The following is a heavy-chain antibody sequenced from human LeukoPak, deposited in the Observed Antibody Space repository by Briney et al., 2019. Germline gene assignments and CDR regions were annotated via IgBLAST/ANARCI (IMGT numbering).Heavy chain of an antibody. CDR2: MNTNTGKA. V-gene: IGHV7-4-1*02. CDR1: GYSFTSYY. CDR3: AREEGGLDV. J-gene: IGHJ6*02. Sequence: ASVKVSCKASGYSFTSYYMHWVRQVPGQGPEWMGWMNTNTGKATYAQDFRGRFVFSFDSSVSTAYLEITSLQAADTAVYYCAREEGGLDVWGQGTTVIVSS.